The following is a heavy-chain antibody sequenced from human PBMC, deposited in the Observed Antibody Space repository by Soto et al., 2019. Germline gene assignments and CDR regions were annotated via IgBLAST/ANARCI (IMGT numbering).Heavy chain of an antibody. CDR2: IDPSDSQT. V-gene: IGHV5-10-1*01. J-gene: IGHJ4*02. CDR1: GYSFAGYW. CDR3: ARQIYDSDTGPNFQYYFDS. Sequence: AGESLKISCKGSGYSFAGYWITWVRQKPGKGLEWMGRIDPSDSQTYYSPSFRGLVTISVTKSITTVFLQWSSLRASDTAMYYCARQIYDSDTGPNFQYYFDSWGQGTPVTVSS. D-gene: IGHD3-22*01.